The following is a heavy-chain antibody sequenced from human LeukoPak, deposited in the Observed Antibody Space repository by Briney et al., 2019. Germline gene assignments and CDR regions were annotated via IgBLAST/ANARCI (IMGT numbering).Heavy chain of an antibody. J-gene: IGHJ3*02. Sequence: SETLSVTCTVSLGSLTIGGYYSSWIRQHPGKGLEWIGYIYYSGSTYYNPSLKSRVTISVDTSKNQFSLKLRSVTAADTAVYYNTRVRDYIGKQPLPHSTDDAFDTWGQGTMVTVSS. V-gene: IGHV4-31*03. CDR1: LGSLTIGGYY. D-gene: IGHD4-17*01. CDR3: TRVRDYIGKQPLPHSTDDAFDT. CDR2: IYYSGST.